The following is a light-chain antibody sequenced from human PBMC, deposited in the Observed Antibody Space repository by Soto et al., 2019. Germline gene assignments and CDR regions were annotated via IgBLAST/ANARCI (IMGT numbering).Light chain of an antibody. J-gene: IGLJ1*01. CDR3: CSYAGHSTYV. CDR2: EVT. Sequence: QSVVTQPASVSGSPGQSITISCTGTSSDVGSYNLVSWYQQHPGKAPKLMIYEVTKRPSGVSNRFSGSKSGNAASLTISGLQAEDETDYYCCSYAGHSTYVFGTGTKVTVL. V-gene: IGLV2-23*02. CDR1: SSDVGSYNL.